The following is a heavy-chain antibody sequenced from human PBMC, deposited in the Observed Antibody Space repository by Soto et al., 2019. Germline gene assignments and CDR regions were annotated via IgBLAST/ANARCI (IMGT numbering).Heavy chain of an antibody. CDR1: GGTFSSYA. J-gene: IGHJ6*02. Sequence: VKVSCKASGGTFSSYAISWVRQAPGQGLEWMGGIIPIFGTANYAQKFQGRVTITADESTSTAYMELSSLRSEDTAVYYCARRTTYDFLFGFPPSYHYLLAVCGQGTSVTGSS. D-gene: IGHD3-9*01. CDR2: IIPIFGTA. V-gene: IGHV1-69*13. CDR3: ARRTTYDFLFGFPPSYHYLLAV.